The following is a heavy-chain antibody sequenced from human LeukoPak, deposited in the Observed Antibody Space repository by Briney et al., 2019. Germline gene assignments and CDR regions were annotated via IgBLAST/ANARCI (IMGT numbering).Heavy chain of an antibody. CDR2: IYHSGST. V-gene: IGHV4-38-2*02. Sequence: SETLSLTCTVSGYSISSGYYWGWIRQPPGKGLEWIGSIYHSGSTYYNPSLKSRVTISVDTSKNQFSLKLSSVTAADTAVYYCARVASYYDSSGYYLPDYWGQGTLVTVSS. CDR1: GYSISSGYY. D-gene: IGHD3-22*01. J-gene: IGHJ4*02. CDR3: ARVASYYDSSGYYLPDY.